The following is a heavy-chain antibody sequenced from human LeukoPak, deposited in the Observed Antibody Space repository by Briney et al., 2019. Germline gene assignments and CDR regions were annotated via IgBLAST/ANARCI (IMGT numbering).Heavy chain of an antibody. J-gene: IGHJ2*01. V-gene: IGHV3-23*01. CDR2: NSGRGGSY. D-gene: IGHD2/OR15-2a*01. CDR3: AKARCSCNSGSCRLWYFDL. Sequence: GGPLRLSCAASGFTFSSYAMIWVRQAPGKGLEWVSDNSGRGGSYYYADSGRVRFTISTDNSKNSLFLQMSSLTAEAAALYSCAKARCSCNSGSCRLWYFDLWGRGTLVSVSS. CDR1: GFTFSSYA.